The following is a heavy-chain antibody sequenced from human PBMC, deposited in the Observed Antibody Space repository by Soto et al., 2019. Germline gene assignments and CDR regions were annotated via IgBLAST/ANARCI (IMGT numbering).Heavy chain of an antibody. Sequence: GGSLRLSCVTYGLTFTDYWMSWVRQAPGKGLEWVANIKQDESEKNYLNSVKGRFTISRDNAKNSLYLQMNSLRAEDTAVYYCASDRFRGTYYLRGVTYFFEEWGQGAPVTVSS. V-gene: IGHV3-7*03. D-gene: IGHD1-26*01. J-gene: IGHJ4*02. CDR3: ASDRFRGTYYLRGVTYFFEE. CDR2: IKQDESEK. CDR1: GLTFTDYW.